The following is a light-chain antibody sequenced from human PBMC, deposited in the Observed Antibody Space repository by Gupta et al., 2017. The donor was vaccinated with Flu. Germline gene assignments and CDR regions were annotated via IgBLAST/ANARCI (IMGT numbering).Light chain of an antibody. CDR3: FETLQHT. J-gene: IGKJ2*01. V-gene: IGKV2-28*01. CDR1: QSLLHSNGYNY. Sequence: DIVMTQSPLSLPVTPGEPASSSCRSSQSLLHSNGYNYLDWYLQKPGQSPQLLIYLGSNRASGGRVRFSGSGTGTDFTLKSIRVEDMDVGAYYQFETLQHTFGQGTKVEIK. CDR2: LGS.